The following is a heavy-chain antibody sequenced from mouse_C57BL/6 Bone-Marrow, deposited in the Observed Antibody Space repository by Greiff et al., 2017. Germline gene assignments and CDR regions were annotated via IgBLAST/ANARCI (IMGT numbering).Heavy chain of an antibody. D-gene: IGHD2-1*01. J-gene: IGHJ3*01. Sequence: VQLQQPGTELVKPGASVKLSCKASGYTFTSYWMHWVKQRPGQGLEWIGNINPSNGGTNYNEKFKSKATLTVDKSSSTAYMQISSLTSEDSAVYYCARVVLLWLMGVACWGQGALVTVSA. V-gene: IGHV1-53*01. CDR1: GYTFTSYW. CDR3: ARVVLLWLMGVAC. CDR2: INPSNGGT.